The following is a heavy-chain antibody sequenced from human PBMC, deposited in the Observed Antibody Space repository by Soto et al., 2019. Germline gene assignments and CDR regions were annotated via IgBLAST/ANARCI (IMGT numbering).Heavy chain of an antibody. CDR1: GDSISSGAYY. J-gene: IGHJ5*02. D-gene: IGHD2-15*01. CDR2: IYHTGST. V-gene: IGHV4-31*03. CDR3: AGLGMVAAHREFDP. Sequence: SETLSLTCTVSGDSISSGAYYWSWIRQHPGKGLEWIGYIYHTGSTYYNPSLRSRVTISVDKSKSQFFLKLSSVTAADTAIYYCAGLGMVAAHREFDPWGQGTLVTVSS.